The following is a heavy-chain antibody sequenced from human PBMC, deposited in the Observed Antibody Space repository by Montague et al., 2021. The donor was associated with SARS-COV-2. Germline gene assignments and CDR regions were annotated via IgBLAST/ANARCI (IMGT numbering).Heavy chain of an antibody. D-gene: IGHD3-3*01. Sequence: SETLSLTCAVYGGSFSGYYWSWIRQPPGKGLEWSGEINHSGGTNYNPSLKSRVTISVDTSKNQFSLQLSSVTAADTAVYYCARGRLRFLFTVAYYYGMDVWGQGTTVTVSS. CDR2: INHSGGT. J-gene: IGHJ6*02. CDR3: ARGRLRFLFTVAYYYGMDV. V-gene: IGHV4-34*01. CDR1: GGSFSGYY.